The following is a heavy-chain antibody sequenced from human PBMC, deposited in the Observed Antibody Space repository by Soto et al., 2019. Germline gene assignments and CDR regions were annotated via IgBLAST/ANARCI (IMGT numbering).Heavy chain of an antibody. CDR3: ATVYSYGYGDAFDG. J-gene: IGHJ3*01. CDR1: GLSFSHAW. D-gene: IGHD5-18*01. CDR2: IKSEVDGGTT. Sequence: EVQLVESGGGLVKPGGSLRLSCAASGLSFSHAWMNWVRQAPGKGLEWVGRIKSEVDGGTTDYATAVKGRFTISRDDSENTVFWQVNSLKAEDTAVYYCATVYSYGYGDAFDGWGQGTMVTVSS. V-gene: IGHV3-15*07.